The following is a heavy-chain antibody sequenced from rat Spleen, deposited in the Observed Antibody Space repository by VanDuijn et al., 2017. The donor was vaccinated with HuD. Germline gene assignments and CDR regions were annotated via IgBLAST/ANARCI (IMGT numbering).Heavy chain of an antibody. V-gene: IGHV5-46*01. CDR2: VSTGGGST. J-gene: IGHJ3*01. CDR1: GFTFSSSP. Sequence: EVQLVESGGGLVQPGRSLSCAASGFTFSSSPMAWVRQAPTKGLEWVATVSTGGGSTYYRDSVKGRFTISRDNAKSTLYLQMNSLRSEDTATYFCARLGGLRNWFAYWGQGTLVTVSS. D-gene: IGHD4-3*01. CDR3: ARLGGLRNWFAY.